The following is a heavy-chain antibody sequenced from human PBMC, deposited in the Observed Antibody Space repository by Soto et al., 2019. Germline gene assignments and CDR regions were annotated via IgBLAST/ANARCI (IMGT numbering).Heavy chain of an antibody. J-gene: IGHJ1*01. V-gene: IGHV4-59*08. CDR1: GGSISSYY. Sequence: QVQLQESGPGLVKPSETLSLTCTVSGGSISSYYWSWIRQPPGKGLEWIGYIYYSGSTNYNPSLKSRVTISVDTSKNQFSLKLSSVTAADTAVYYCARHKHAEYCQHWGQGTLVTVSS. CDR2: IYYSGST. CDR3: ARHKHAEYCQH.